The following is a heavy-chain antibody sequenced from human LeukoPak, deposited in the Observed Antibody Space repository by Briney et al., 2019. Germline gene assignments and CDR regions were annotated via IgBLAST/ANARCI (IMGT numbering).Heavy chain of an antibody. D-gene: IGHD2-2*01. J-gene: IGHJ6*02. CDR1: GFTFSSYA. CDR2: ISGSGGST. V-gene: IGHV3-23*01. Sequence: EGSLRLSCAASGFTFSSYAMSWVRQAPGKGLEWVSAISGSGGSTYYADSVKGRFTISRDNSKNTLYLQMNSLRAEDTAVYYCAKPQALICSSTSCYYYYYGMDVWGQGTTVTVSS. CDR3: AKPQALICSSTSCYYYYYGMDV.